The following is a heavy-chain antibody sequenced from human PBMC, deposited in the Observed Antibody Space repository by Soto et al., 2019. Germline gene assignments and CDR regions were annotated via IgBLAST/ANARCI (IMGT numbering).Heavy chain of an antibody. Sequence: SQTLSLTCAVYGGSFSGYYWSWIRQPPGKGLEWIGEINHSGSTNYNPSLKSRVTISVDTSKNQFSLKLSSVTAADTAVYYCARGQVARIAARPSWFDPWGQGTLVTVSS. V-gene: IGHV4-34*01. CDR1: GGSFSGYY. J-gene: IGHJ5*02. D-gene: IGHD6-6*01. CDR3: ARGQVARIAARPSWFDP. CDR2: INHSGST.